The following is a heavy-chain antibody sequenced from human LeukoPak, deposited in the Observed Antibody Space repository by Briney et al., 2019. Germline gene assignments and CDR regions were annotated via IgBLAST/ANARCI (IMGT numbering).Heavy chain of an antibody. J-gene: IGHJ4*02. D-gene: IGHD3-3*01. Sequence: ASVTVSCKASGYTFTSYDINWVRQATGQGLEWMGWMNLNSGNTGYAQKFQGRVTMTRNNSIRTAYMELSRLRSEDTDVYYCARSISSEHVLRFLEWLSETLDYWGQGTLVTVSS. CDR2: MNLNSGNT. V-gene: IGHV1-8*01. CDR1: GYTFTSYD. CDR3: ARSISSEHVLRFLEWLSETLDY.